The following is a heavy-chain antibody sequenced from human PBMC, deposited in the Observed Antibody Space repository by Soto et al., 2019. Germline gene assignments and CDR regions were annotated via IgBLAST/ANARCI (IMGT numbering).Heavy chain of an antibody. Sequence: GGSLRLSCAASGFTFSSYWMSWVHQAPGKGLEWVANIKQDGSEKYYVDSVKGRFTISRDNAKNSLYLQMNSLRAEDTAVYYCARMGKDYYGANWYFDLWGRGTLVTVSS. CDR3: ARMGKDYYGANWYFDL. CDR1: GFTFSSYW. D-gene: IGHD3-10*01. CDR2: IKQDGSEK. J-gene: IGHJ2*01. V-gene: IGHV3-7*01.